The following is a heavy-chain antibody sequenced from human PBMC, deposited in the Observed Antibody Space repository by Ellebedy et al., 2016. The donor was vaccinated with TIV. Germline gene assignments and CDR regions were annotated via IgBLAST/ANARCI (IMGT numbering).Heavy chain of an antibody. CDR2: INHSGST. V-gene: IGHV4-61*08. CDR1: GGSISSGGYY. Sequence: SETLSLXCTVSGGSISSGGYYWSWIRQPPGKGLEWIGEINHSGSTNCNPSLKSRVSISVDTSKNQFSLKLSSVTAADTAVYFCPRDRGYGSGSYYFDYWGQGTLVTVSS. J-gene: IGHJ4*02. D-gene: IGHD3-10*01. CDR3: PRDRGYGSGSYYFDY.